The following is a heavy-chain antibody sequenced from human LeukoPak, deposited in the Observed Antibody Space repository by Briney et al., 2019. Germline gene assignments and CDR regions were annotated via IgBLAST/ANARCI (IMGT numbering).Heavy chain of an antibody. Sequence: GGSLRLSCAASGFTFSSYAMHWVRQAPGKGLEWVAVISYDGSNKYYADSVKGRFTISRDNSKHTLYLQMNSLRAEDPAVYYCARDPPTFDYWGQGTLVTVSS. CDR2: ISYDGSNK. J-gene: IGHJ4*02. V-gene: IGHV3-30*01. CDR3: ARDPPTFDY. CDR1: GFTFSSYA.